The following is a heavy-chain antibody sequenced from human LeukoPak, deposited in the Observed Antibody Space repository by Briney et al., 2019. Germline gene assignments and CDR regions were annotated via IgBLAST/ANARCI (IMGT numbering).Heavy chain of an antibody. CDR2: IYYSGST. V-gene: IGHV4-59*01. Sequence: SETLSLTCTVSGGSISSYYWSWIRQPPGKGLEWIGYIYYSGSTNYNPSLKSRVTISVDTSKNQFSLKLSSVTAADTAVYYCARFRRYCSGGSCWGGYNWFDPWGQGTLVTVSS. CDR1: GGSISSYY. D-gene: IGHD2-15*01. J-gene: IGHJ5*02. CDR3: ARFRRYCSGGSCWGGYNWFDP.